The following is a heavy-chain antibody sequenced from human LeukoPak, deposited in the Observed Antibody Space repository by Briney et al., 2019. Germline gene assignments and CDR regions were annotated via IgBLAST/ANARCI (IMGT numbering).Heavy chain of an antibody. CDR1: GGSFIGYY. CDR2: INHSGST. Sequence: SETPSLTCAVYGGSFIGYYWSWIRPPPGKGLEWSGEINHSGSTNYKPSLKSRVTISVDTSKNEFSLKLSSVTAADTAGYYCARESKVKIAARPGTYVPDYWVQGTLVSV. V-gene: IGHV4-34*01. J-gene: IGHJ4*02. CDR3: ARESKVKIAARPGTYVPDY. D-gene: IGHD6-6*01.